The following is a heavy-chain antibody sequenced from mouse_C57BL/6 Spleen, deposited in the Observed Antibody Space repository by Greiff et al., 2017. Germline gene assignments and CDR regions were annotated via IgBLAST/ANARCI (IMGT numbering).Heavy chain of an antibody. V-gene: IGHV5-9-1*02. Sequence: EVQVVESGEGLVKPGGSLKLSCAASGFTFSSYAMSWVRQTPEKRLEWVAYISSGGDYIYYADTVKGRFTISRDTARNTLYLQMSSLKSEYAAMYYCTSDGGYCYGSSLEAMDYWGQGTSVTVSS. CDR2: ISSGGDYI. D-gene: IGHD1-1*01. CDR1: GFTFSSYA. CDR3: TSDGGYCYGSSLEAMDY. J-gene: IGHJ4*01.